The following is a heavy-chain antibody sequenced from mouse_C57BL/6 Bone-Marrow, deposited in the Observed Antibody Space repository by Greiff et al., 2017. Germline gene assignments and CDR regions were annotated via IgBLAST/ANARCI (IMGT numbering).Heavy chain of an antibody. V-gene: IGHV7-3*01. CDR3: ARSGDVDFDY. CDR2: IRNKANGYTT. D-gene: IGHD3-2*02. Sequence: EVKLQESGGGLVQPGGSLSLSCAASGFTFTDYYMSWVRQPPGKALEWLGFIRNKANGYTTEYSASVKGRFTISRDNSQSILYLQMNALRAEDSATYYCARSGDVDFDYWGQGTTLTVSS. J-gene: IGHJ2*01. CDR1: GFTFTDYY.